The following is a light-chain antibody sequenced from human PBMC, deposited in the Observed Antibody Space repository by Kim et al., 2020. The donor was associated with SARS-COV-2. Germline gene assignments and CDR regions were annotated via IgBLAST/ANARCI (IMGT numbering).Light chain of an antibody. Sequence: PGQSVTISCTGTSSDVGGYNYVSWYQHHPGKAPKLMIYEVTKRPSGVPDRFSGSKSGNTASLTVSGLQAEDEADYYCGSYVGNNNFVFGTGTKVTVL. J-gene: IGLJ1*01. V-gene: IGLV2-8*01. CDR1: SSDVGGYNY. CDR2: EVT. CDR3: GSYVGNNNFV.